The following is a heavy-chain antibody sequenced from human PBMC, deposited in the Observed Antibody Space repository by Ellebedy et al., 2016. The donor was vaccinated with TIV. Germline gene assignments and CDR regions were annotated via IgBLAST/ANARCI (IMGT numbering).Heavy chain of an antibody. CDR3: AKAHDILTGYSDFDY. D-gene: IGHD3-9*01. CDR2: ISGSGGST. CDR1: GFTFSSYA. Sequence: GESLKISXAASGFTFSSYAMSWVRQAPGKGLEWVSAISGSGGSTYYADSVKGRFTISRDNSKNTLYLQMNSLRAEDTAVYYCAKAHDILTGYSDFDYWGQGTLVTVSS. J-gene: IGHJ4*02. V-gene: IGHV3-23*01.